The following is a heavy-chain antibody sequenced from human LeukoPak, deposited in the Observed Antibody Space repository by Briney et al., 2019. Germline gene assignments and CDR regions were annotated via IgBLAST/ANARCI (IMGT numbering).Heavy chain of an antibody. V-gene: IGHV4-39*07. J-gene: IGHJ4*02. CDR2: IYYSGST. D-gene: IGHD3-22*01. CDR1: GGSISSSGYY. Sequence: PSETLSLTCSVSGGSISSSGYYWGWIRQPPGKGLEWTGSIYYSGSTYYNPSLKRRVTISVDTSKNQFSLKLSSVTAADTAVYYCARLADSNDYFDVGGVDYWGQGTLVTVSS. CDR3: ARLADSNDYFDVGGVDY.